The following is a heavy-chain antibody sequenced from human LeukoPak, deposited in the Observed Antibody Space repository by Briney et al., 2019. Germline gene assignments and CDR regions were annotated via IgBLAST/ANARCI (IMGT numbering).Heavy chain of an antibody. J-gene: IGHJ3*02. Sequence: GGSLRLSCAASGFTFDDYAMHWVRQAPGKGLEWVSGISWNSGSIGYADSVKGRFTISRDNAKNSLYLQMNSLRAEDTAVYYCARGTWNDGSLDAFDIWGQGTMVTVSS. CDR1: GFTFDDYA. D-gene: IGHD1-1*01. CDR2: ISWNSGSI. V-gene: IGHV3-9*01. CDR3: ARGTWNDGSLDAFDI.